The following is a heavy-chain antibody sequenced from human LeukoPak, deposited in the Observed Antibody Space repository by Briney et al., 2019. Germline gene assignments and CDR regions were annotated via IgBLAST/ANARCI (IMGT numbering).Heavy chain of an antibody. Sequence: PGGSLRLSCAASGFTFSTYEMNWVRQAPGKGLEWVAVIFYDGSTYYYADSVKGRFTISRDNSKNTLYLQMNSLRAEDTAVYYCARDPRGPTGYDSSARDTFDYWGQGTLVTVSS. D-gene: IGHD3-22*01. V-gene: IGHV3-30*04. J-gene: IGHJ4*02. CDR2: IFYDGSTY. CDR3: ARDPRGPTGYDSSARDTFDY. CDR1: GFTFSTYE.